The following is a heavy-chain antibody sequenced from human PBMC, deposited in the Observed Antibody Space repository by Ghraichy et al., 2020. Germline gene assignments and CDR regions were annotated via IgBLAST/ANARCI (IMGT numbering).Heavy chain of an antibody. CDR2: ISFDGTNK. CDR1: GFTFRTDA. J-gene: IGHJ4*02. V-gene: IGHV3-30*04. D-gene: IGHD6-13*01. CDR3: ARDGAAASFDY. Sequence: GESLNISCAASGFTFRTDAMHWVRQAPGKGLEWVAIISFDGTNKYYADSVKGRFTISRDNSKNTLSLQMNSLSSEDTAVYYCARDGAAASFDYWGQGALVTVSS.